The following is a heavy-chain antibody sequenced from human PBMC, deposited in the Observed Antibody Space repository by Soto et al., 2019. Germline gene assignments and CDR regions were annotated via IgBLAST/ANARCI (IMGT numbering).Heavy chain of an antibody. CDR2: IYYTGTT. CDR3: ARLGGYYQAFDS. V-gene: IGHV4-59*08. J-gene: IGHJ4*02. CDR1: GGSIRDYY. Sequence: SETLSLTCTVSGGSIRDYYWGWTRQSPGKGLDWIGYIYYTGTTKYNPSLKSRVTISVDSSKNQFSLKLDSVTAADTAVYYCARLGGYYQAFDSWGQGTLVTVSS. D-gene: IGHD3-22*01.